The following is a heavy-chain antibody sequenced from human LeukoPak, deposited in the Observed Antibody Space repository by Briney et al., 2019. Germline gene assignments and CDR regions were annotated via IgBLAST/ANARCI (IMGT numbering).Heavy chain of an antibody. CDR1: GYTFSNYG. J-gene: IGHJ6*03. V-gene: IGHV1-18*01. Sequence: GASVKVSCKASGYTFSNYGVSWVRQAPGQGLEWMGWFSAYTGDTDYARTLQGRVTMTTDTSTNTAYMELRTLRSDDTAVYYCAREGGTYSDYYYYYMDVWGKGTTVTVS. CDR3: AREGGTYSDYYYYYMDV. CDR2: FSAYTGDT. D-gene: IGHD1-26*01.